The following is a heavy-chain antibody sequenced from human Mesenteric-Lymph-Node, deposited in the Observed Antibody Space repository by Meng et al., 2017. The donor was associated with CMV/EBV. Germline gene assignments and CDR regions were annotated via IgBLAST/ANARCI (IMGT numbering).Heavy chain of an antibody. CDR2: IWYDGSNI. CDR3: AKDRSGSYYAHFDY. J-gene: IGHJ4*02. D-gene: IGHD1-26*01. CDR1: GFMFSSYG. V-gene: IGHV3-33*06. Sequence: GGSLRLSCAVSGFMFSSYGMHWVRQAPGKGLEWVAVIWYDGSNINYVDSVKGRFTISRDNSKNTLFLQMNSLRAEDTAVYYCAKDRSGSYYAHFDYWGQGTLVTVSS.